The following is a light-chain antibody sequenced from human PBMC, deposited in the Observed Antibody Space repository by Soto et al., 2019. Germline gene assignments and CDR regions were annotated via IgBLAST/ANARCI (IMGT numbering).Light chain of an antibody. CDR2: EVS. V-gene: IGLV2-18*02. CDR3: SSYTSSSPSV. J-gene: IGLJ1*01. Sequence: QSVLTQPPSVSGSPGQSVTISCTGTSSDVGSYNRVSWYQQPPGTAPKLMIYEVSNRPSGVPDRFSGSKSGNTASLTISGLQAEDEADYYCSSYTSSSPSVFGTGTKVTVL. CDR1: SSDVGSYNR.